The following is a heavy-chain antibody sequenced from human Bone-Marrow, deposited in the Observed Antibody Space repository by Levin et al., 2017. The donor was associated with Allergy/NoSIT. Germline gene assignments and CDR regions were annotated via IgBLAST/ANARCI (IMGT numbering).Heavy chain of an antibody. Sequence: SETLSLTCTVSGASITDYYWTWIRQPPGKTLEWIAYVFESGSTKYNPSLRSRVTISLDVSRRQISLEVTSVTAADTAVYYCARFSGSSDDVLDIWGRGTMVTVSS. CDR2: VFESGST. CDR3: ARFSGSSDDVLDI. V-gene: IGHV4-59*01. D-gene: IGHD1-26*01. J-gene: IGHJ3*02. CDR1: GASITDYY.